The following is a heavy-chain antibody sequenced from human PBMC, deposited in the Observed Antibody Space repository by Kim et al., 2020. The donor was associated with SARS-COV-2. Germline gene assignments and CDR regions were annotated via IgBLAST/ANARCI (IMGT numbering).Heavy chain of an antibody. Sequence: SETLSLTCTVSGGSISGYYWSWIRQPPGKGLEWIGYIYSSGSTNYNPSLKSRITISVDTSKNQFSLRLSSVTAADTAVYYCARVEFGVPAGFDPWGQGTLVTVSS. V-gene: IGHV4-59*01. CDR3: ARVEFGVPAGFDP. CDR2: IYSSGST. CDR1: GGSISGYY. D-gene: IGHD3-10*01. J-gene: IGHJ5*02.